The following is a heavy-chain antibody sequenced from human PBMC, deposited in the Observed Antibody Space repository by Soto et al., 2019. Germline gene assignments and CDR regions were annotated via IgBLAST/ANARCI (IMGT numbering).Heavy chain of an antibody. CDR2: INWNSGTI. J-gene: IGHJ4*02. CDR1: GFTFDDYA. D-gene: IGHD3-16*01. CDR3: AKGGGAPY. V-gene: IGHV3-9*01. Sequence: EVQLVESGGGLVQPGRSLRLSCAASGFTFDDYAMYWVRQAPGKGLEWVSGINWNSGTIGYADSVKGRFTISRDNAKNSLYLQMNSLRTDDTAFYYCAKGGGAPYWGQGTLVTVSS.